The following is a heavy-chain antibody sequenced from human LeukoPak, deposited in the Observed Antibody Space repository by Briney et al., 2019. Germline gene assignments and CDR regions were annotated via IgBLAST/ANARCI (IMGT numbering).Heavy chain of an antibody. CDR2: INDSGRT. Sequence: SETLSLTCAVYGGSFSNYYWSWIRQPPGRGLEWIGEINDSGRTNYNPSLMSRVTVSVDTSKNQYSLRLTSVTATDTAVYYCARRWNYGRNYYIDVWGNGATVSVSS. J-gene: IGHJ6*03. CDR3: ARRWNYGRNYYIDV. D-gene: IGHD1-7*01. V-gene: IGHV4-34*01. CDR1: GGSFSNYY.